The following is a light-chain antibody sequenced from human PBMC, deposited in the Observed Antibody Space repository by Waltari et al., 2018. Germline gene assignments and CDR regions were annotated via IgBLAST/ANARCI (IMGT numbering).Light chain of an antibody. V-gene: IGLV1-44*01. CDR2: STN. J-gene: IGLJ1*01. Sequence: QSALTQPPSASGTPGQRVTISCSGRRSNIGSNTVTWYQQLPGMAPKFLISSTNERPPGVPGRFPVSKSGSSASLAISALQSEDEADYYCAAWDDSLNGYVFGTGTTVTV. CDR3: AAWDDSLNGYV. CDR1: RSNIGSNT.